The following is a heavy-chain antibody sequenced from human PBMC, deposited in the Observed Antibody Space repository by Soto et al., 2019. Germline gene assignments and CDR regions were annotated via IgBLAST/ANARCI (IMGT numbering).Heavy chain of an antibody. D-gene: IGHD3-10*01. CDR3: ARRYYYGSGSSYYYYYGMDV. Sequence: EVQLLESGGGLVQPGGSLRLSCAASGFTFSSYAMSWVRQAPGKGLEWVSYISSSGSTIYYADSVKGRFTISRDNAKNSLYLQMNNLRAEDTAVYYCARRYYYGSGSSYYYYYGMDVWGQGTTVTVSS. CDR2: ISSSGSTI. V-gene: IGHV3-48*03. J-gene: IGHJ6*02. CDR1: GFTFSSYA.